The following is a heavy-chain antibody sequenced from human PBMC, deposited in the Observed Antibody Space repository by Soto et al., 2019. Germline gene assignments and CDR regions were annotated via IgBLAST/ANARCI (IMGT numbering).Heavy chain of an antibody. Sequence: SETLSLTCTVSGGSISSYYWSWIRQPPGKGLEWIGYISYSGSTNYNPSLKSRVTISVDTSKNQFSLKLSSVTAADTAVYHCARGPAVARAFDIWGQGTMVTVSS. CDR3: ARGPAVARAFDI. D-gene: IGHD6-19*01. J-gene: IGHJ3*02. CDR2: ISYSGST. V-gene: IGHV4-59*01. CDR1: GGSISSYY.